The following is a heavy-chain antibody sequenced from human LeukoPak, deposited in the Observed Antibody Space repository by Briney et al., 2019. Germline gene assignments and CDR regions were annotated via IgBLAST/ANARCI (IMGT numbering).Heavy chain of an antibody. Sequence: GGSLRLSCAASGFTFSSYWMHWVRQAPGKGLEWVSYISSSSSTIYYADSVKGRFTISRDNAKNSLYLQMNSLRAEDTAVYYCARASYYDYVWRKYYFDYWGQGTLVTVSS. CDR3: ARASYYDYVWRKYYFDY. V-gene: IGHV3-48*01. D-gene: IGHD3-16*01. CDR2: ISSSSSTI. J-gene: IGHJ4*02. CDR1: GFTFSSYW.